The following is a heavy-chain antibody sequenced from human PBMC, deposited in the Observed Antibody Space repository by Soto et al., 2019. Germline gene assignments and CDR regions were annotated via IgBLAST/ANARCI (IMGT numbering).Heavy chain of an antibody. Sequence: QVQLVQSGAEVKKPGSSVKVSCKASGGTFSSYAISWVRQAPGQVLEWMGGIIPISDTTNYAQKFQGRVTITADESTSTAYMELSSLRSEDTAVYYCARSHGSSTSLEIYYYYYYGMDVWGQGTTVTVSS. CDR3: ARSHGSSTSLEIYYYYYYGMDV. D-gene: IGHD2-2*01. J-gene: IGHJ6*02. CDR2: IIPISDTT. V-gene: IGHV1-69*01. CDR1: GGTFSSYA.